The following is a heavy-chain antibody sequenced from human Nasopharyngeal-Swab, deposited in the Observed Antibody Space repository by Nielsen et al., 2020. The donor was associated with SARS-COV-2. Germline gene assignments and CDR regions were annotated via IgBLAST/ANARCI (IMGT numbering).Heavy chain of an antibody. D-gene: IGHD3-16*02. J-gene: IGHJ4*02. V-gene: IGHV1-3*01. CDR1: GYTFTSYA. CDR2: INAGNGNT. Sequence: ASVKVSCKASGYTFTSYAMHWVRQAPGQRREWMGWINAGNGNTKYSQKFQGRVTITRDTSASTAYMELSSLRSEDTAVYYCARDITFGGVIAPYFDYWGQGTLVTVSS. CDR3: ARDITFGGVIAPYFDY.